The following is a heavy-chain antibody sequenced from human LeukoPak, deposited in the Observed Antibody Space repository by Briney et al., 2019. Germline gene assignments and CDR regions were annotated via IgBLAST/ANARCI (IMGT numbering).Heavy chain of an antibody. J-gene: IGHJ4*02. V-gene: IGHV1-2*02. Sequence: RASVKVSCKASGYTFTAYYMHWVRQGPGQGLEWMGWINPDSGVTNYAQKFKGRVTMTRATSIPTAYMELSRLRSDATAIYYCARAYCSGGDCYSKSNFDSWGQGTLVTVSS. D-gene: IGHD2-15*01. CDR3: ARAYCSGGDCYSKSNFDS. CDR1: GYTFTAYY. CDR2: INPDSGVT.